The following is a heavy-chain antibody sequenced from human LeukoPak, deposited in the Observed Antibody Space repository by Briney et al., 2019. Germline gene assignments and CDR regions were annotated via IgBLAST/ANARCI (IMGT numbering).Heavy chain of an antibody. V-gene: IGHV3-21*04. J-gene: IGHJ4*02. CDR2: ISSSSSYI. CDR1: GFTFSSYS. CDR3: ARVRPTAYHPYYFDY. D-gene: IGHD5-18*01. Sequence: PGGSLRLSCAASGFTFSSYSMNWVRQAPGKGLEWVSSISSSSSYIYYADSVKGRFTISRDNAKNSLYLQMNSLRAEDTAVYYCARVRPTAYHPYYFDYWGQGTLVTVSS.